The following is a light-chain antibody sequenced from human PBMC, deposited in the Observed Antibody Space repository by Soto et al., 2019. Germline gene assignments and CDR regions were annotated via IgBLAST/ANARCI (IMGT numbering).Light chain of an antibody. CDR3: CSYAGSSNWV. CDR2: EGS. CDR1: SSDVGSYKL. Sequence: SVLTQPASVSGSPGQSITISCTGTSSDVGSYKLVSWYQQHPGKAPKLMIYEGSKRPSGVSNRFSGSKSGNTASLTISGLQAEDEADYYCCSYAGSSNWVFGGGTQLTVL. J-gene: IGLJ3*02. V-gene: IGLV2-23*01.